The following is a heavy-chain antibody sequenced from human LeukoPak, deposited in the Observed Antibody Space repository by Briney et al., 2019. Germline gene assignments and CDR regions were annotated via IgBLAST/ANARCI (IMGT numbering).Heavy chain of an antibody. J-gene: IGHJ4*02. CDR1: GYTFTSYG. CDR2: ISAYNGNT. D-gene: IGHD3-22*01. CDR3: ARTVTMTVVEGNFDY. Sequence: ASVKVSCKASGYTFTSYGISWVRQAPGQGLEWMGWISAYNGNTNYAQKLQGRVTMTTDTSTSTAYMELRSLRSDDTAVYYCARTVTMTVVEGNFDYWGQGTLVTVSS. V-gene: IGHV1-18*01.